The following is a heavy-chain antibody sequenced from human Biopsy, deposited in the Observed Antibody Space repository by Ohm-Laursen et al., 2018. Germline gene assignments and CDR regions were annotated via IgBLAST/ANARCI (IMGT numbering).Heavy chain of an antibody. D-gene: IGHD6-13*01. J-gene: IGHJ4*02. CDR2: VGGSGDST. Sequence: RLSCTAPGFTFSNYAMTWVRQAPGKGLDWVSGVGGSGDSTYYADSVKGRFSISRDNSNNTLYLQMNSLRVDDTAVYHCAKTRGEARAAANFWGQGTLVTVSS. CDR3: AKTRGEARAAANF. CDR1: GFTFSNYA. V-gene: IGHV3-23*01.